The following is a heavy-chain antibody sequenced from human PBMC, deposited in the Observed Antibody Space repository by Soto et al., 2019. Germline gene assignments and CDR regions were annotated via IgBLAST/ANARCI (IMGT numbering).Heavy chain of an antibody. D-gene: IGHD3-22*01. J-gene: IGHJ5*02. V-gene: IGHV4-4*02. CDR3: ASVGSDYDNSGYYLP. Sequence: LSLTCILSGGSVSSSNWLSWVRQPPGKGLEWIGEIYHSGSTTYNPSLKSRATISVDKSENQFSLRLKSVTAADTAVYYCASVGSDYDNSGYYLPWGPGTLVTAPQ. CDR2: IYHSGST. CDR1: GGSVSSSNW.